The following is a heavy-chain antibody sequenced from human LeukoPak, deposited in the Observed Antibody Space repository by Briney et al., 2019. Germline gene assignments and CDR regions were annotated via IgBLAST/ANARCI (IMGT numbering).Heavy chain of an antibody. J-gene: IGHJ4*02. CDR2: IIPIFGTA. CDR3: AADRAYYGSGSYYTHGYHY. V-gene: IGHV1-69*13. Sequence: ASVKVSCKASGGTFSSYAISWARQAPGQGLEWMGGIIPIFGTANYAQKFQGRVTITADESTSTAYMELSSLRSEDTAVYYCAADRAYYGSGSYYTHGYHYWGQGTLVTVSS. CDR1: GGTFSSYA. D-gene: IGHD3-10*01.